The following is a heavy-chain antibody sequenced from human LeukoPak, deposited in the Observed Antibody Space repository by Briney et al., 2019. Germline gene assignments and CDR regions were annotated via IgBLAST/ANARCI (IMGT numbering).Heavy chain of an antibody. CDR3: ARDITWKGIVY. J-gene: IGHJ4*02. CDR1: GGSFSGYY. V-gene: IGHV4-34*01. CDR2: INHSGST. D-gene: IGHD1-1*01. Sequence: SETLSLTCAVYGGSFSGYYWSWIRQPPGKGLEWIGEINHSGSTNYNPSLKSRVTISVDTSKNQFSLKLSSVTAADTAVYYCARDITWKGIVYWGQGTLVTVSS.